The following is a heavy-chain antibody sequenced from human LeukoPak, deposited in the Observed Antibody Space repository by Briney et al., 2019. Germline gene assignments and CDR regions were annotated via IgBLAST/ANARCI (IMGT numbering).Heavy chain of an antibody. Sequence: GGSLRLSCAASGYIFSTYWMHWVRQGPGKGLVWVSRINEDGSSTSYAESVRGRFTISRDNAKNTLYLQMNSLRAEDTAVYYCTRDTFGARDPWGQGTLVTVS. J-gene: IGHJ5*02. D-gene: IGHD3-10*01. CDR3: TRDTFGARDP. CDR2: INEDGSST. CDR1: GYIFSTYW. V-gene: IGHV3-74*01.